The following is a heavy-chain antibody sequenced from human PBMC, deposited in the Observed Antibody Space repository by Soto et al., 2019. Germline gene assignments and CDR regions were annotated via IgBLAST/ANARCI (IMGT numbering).Heavy chain of an antibody. D-gene: IGHD4-4*01. J-gene: IGHJ6*02. Sequence: GGSLRLSCAASGFTFSTYPMSWVRQAPGKGLEWVSGISVSRISTYYTDSVTGRFTISRDNSKNTVFLQMNSLRDEDTAVYYCVKPPVITASYYYYDMDVWGQGTTVTVSS. CDR2: ISVSRIST. CDR1: GFTFSTYP. CDR3: VKPPVITASYYYYDMDV. V-gene: IGHV3-23*01.